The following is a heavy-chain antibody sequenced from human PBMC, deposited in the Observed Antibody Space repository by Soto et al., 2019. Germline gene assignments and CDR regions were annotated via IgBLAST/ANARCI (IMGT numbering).Heavy chain of an antibody. Sequence: QVQLVQSGAEVKKPGASVKVSCKASGYTFTSYDINWVRQATGRGLEWMGWMNPNSGNTGYAQKFQGRVTMTRNISISTAYMELSSLRSEDTAVYYCARELGRYYGMDVWGQGTTVTVSS. V-gene: IGHV1-8*01. CDR1: GYTFTSYD. CDR3: ARELGRYYGMDV. D-gene: IGHD6-13*01. J-gene: IGHJ6*02. CDR2: MNPNSGNT.